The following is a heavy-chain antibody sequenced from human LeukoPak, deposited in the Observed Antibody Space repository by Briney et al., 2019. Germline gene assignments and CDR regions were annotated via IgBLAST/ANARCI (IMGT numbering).Heavy chain of an antibody. D-gene: IGHD3-3*01. J-gene: IGHJ3*02. Sequence: GESLKISCKGSGYSFSNYWIAWVRQMPGKGLEWMGIIYPGDSDTTYSPSFQGQVTISADKSISTAYLQWSSLKASDTAMYYCASNRGNFGGDAFDIWGQGTMVTVSS. CDR1: GYSFSNYW. CDR2: IYPGDSDT. CDR3: ASNRGNFGGDAFDI. V-gene: IGHV5-51*01.